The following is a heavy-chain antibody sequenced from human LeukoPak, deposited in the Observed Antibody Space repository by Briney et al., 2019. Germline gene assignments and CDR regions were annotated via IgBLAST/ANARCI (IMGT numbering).Heavy chain of an antibody. CDR3: ARDSLTMIVGRQKRGLDY. D-gene: IGHD3-22*01. V-gene: IGHV3-21*01. CDR2: IRSSTTYV. CDR1: GFTFSNYN. Sequence: PGGPLRLSCAASGFTFSNYNMNWVRQAPGKGLEWVSSIRSSTTYVYYADSVKGRFTISRDNAKNSLYLQMNSLRAEDTAVYYCARDSLTMIVGRQKRGLDYWGQGTLVTVSS. J-gene: IGHJ4*02.